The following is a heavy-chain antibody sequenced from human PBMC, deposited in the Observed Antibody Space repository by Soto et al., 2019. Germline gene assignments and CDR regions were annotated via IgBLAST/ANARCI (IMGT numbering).Heavy chain of an antibody. CDR1: GFTFSSYW. CDR3: AREVSGWYGSVSLDYFDY. J-gene: IGHJ4*02. V-gene: IGHV3-7*03. Sequence: EVQLVESGGGLVQPGGSLRLSCAASGFTFSSYWMSWVRQAPGKGLEWVANIKQDGSEKYYVDSVKGRFTISRDNAKNSLYLQMNSLRAEDTAVYYCAREVSGWYGSVSLDYFDYWGQGTLVTVSS. CDR2: IKQDGSEK. D-gene: IGHD6-19*01.